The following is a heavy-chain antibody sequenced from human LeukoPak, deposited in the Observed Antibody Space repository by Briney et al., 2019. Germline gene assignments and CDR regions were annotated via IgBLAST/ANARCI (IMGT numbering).Heavy chain of an antibody. V-gene: IGHV3-43*02. J-gene: IGHJ4*02. CDR3: ATRSDYFDY. CDR1: GFTFDDYA. CDR2: ISGDGGST. Sequence: GGSLRLSCAASGFTFDDYAMHWVRQAPGKGLEWVSLISGDGGSTYYADSVKGRFTISRDNSKNSLYLQMNSLRTEDTALYYCATRSDYFDYWGQGTLVTVSP.